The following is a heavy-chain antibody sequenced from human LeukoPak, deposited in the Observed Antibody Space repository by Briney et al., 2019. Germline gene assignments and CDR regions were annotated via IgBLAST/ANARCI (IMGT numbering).Heavy chain of an antibody. Sequence: ASVKVSCNASGGTFSSYAISWVRQAPGQGLEWMGRIIPILGIANYAQKFQGRVTITADKSTSTAYMELSSLRSEDTAVYYCASRVQWDAFDIWGQGTMVTVSS. V-gene: IGHV1-69*04. CDR3: ASRVQWDAFDI. D-gene: IGHD6-19*01. CDR1: GGTFSSYA. CDR2: IIPILGIA. J-gene: IGHJ3*02.